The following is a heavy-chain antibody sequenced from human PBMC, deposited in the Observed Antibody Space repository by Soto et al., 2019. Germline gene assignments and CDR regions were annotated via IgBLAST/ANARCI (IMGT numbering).Heavy chain of an antibody. Sequence: SVKVSCQASGGTFSSYAISWVRQAPGQGLEWMGGIIPIFGTANYAQKFQGRVTITADESTSTAHMELSSLRSEDTAVYYCARGGYDSSDYGMDVWGQGTTVTVSS. CDR2: IIPIFGTA. J-gene: IGHJ6*02. CDR1: GGTFSSYA. D-gene: IGHD3-22*01. CDR3: ARGGYDSSDYGMDV. V-gene: IGHV1-69*13.